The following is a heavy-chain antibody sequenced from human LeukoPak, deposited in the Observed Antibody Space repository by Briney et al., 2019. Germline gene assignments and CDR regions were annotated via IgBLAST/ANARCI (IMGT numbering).Heavy chain of an antibody. CDR1: GGSFSGYY. Sequence: PSETLSLTCAVYGGSFSGYYWSWIRQPPGKGLEWIGKINHSGSTNYNPSLKSRVTISVDTSKNQFSLKLSSVTAADTAVYYGARCAINWNYDREIDYWGQGTLVTVSS. CDR2: INHSGST. CDR3: ARCAINWNYDREIDY. J-gene: IGHJ4*02. V-gene: IGHV4-34*01. D-gene: IGHD1-7*01.